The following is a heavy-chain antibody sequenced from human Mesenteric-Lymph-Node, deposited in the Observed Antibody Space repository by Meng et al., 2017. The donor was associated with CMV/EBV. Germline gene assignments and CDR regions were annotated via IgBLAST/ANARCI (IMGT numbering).Heavy chain of an antibody. CDR2: IIPILGIA. V-gene: IGHV1-69*02. CDR3: AGGIAAAGSRWFDP. Sequence: QLQLLQSGAEVKKPGSSVTVSCKASGGTFSSYIISWVRQAPGQGLEWMGRIIPILGIANYAQKFQGRVTITADKSTSTAYMELSSLRSEDTAVYYCAGGIAAAGSRWFDPWGQGTLVTVSS. J-gene: IGHJ5*02. CDR1: GGTFSSYI. D-gene: IGHD6-13*01.